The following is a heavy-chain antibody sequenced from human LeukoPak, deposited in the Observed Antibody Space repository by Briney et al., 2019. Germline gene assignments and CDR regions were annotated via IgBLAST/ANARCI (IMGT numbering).Heavy chain of an antibody. CDR3: ARGRPLFEDY. CDR1: GFTFGSYS. CDR2: ISSSSSYI. J-gene: IGHJ4*02. V-gene: IGHV3-21*01. Sequence: GGSLRLSCAASGFTFGSYSMNWVRPAPGKGLEWVSSISSSSSYISYADSVKGRFTISRDNAKNSLYLQMNNLRVEDTAVYYCARGRPLFEDYWGQGTLVTVSS. D-gene: IGHD3-10*02.